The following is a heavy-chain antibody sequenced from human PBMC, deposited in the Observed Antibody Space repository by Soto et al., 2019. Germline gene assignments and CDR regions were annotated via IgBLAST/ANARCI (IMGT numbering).Heavy chain of an antibody. D-gene: IGHD1-1*01. J-gene: IGHJ4*02. CDR3: ARAQNAYYFDY. CDR2: IWYDGSNK. Sequence: QVQLVESGGGVVQPGRSLRLSCAASGFPFSSYGMHWVRQAPGKGLEWVAVIWYDGSNKYYADSVKGRFTISRDNSKHTLYLQMNSLRAEDTAVYYCARAQNAYYFDYWGQGTLVTVSS. CDR1: GFPFSSYG. V-gene: IGHV3-33*01.